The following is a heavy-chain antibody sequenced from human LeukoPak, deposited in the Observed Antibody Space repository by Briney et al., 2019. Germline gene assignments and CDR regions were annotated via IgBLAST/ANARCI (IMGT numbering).Heavy chain of an antibody. J-gene: IGHJ5*02. D-gene: IGHD1-26*01. V-gene: IGHV1-8*01. CDR2: MSPSNGYA. CDR3: ARVTSGARYNWFDA. CDR1: GYTFTSYD. Sequence: GASVKVSCKASGYTFTSYDINWVRQAPGQGLEWMGYMSPSNGYAEFGQRFQGRVTMTRNTSTSTAYMELSSLRSEDTAVYYCARVTSGARYNWFDAWGPGTLVTVSS.